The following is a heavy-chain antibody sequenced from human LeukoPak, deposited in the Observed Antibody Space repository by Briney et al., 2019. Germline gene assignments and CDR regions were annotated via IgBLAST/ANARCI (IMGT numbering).Heavy chain of an antibody. CDR3: ARHESDYDFWSGYS. Sequence: GESLKISCLGSGYSFTSYWIGWVRQMPGKGLEWMGIIYLGDSDTRYSPSFQGQVTISADKSISTAYLQWSSLKASDTAMYYCARHESDYDFWSGYSWGQGTLVTVSS. CDR2: IYLGDSDT. D-gene: IGHD3-3*01. J-gene: IGHJ4*02. V-gene: IGHV5-51*01. CDR1: GYSFTSYW.